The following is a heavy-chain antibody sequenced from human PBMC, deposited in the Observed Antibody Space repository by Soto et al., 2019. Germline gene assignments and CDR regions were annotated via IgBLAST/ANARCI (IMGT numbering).Heavy chain of an antibody. V-gene: IGHV4-34*01. Sequence: QVQLQQWGAGLLKPSETLSLTCAVYGGSFSGYYWSWIRQPPGKGLEWIGEINHSGSTNYNPSLKSRVTISVDTSKKHFSLKLSSVTAAVTAVYYCARALRYFDWLLSRGWFDPWGQGTLVTVSS. CDR1: GGSFSGYY. J-gene: IGHJ5*02. CDR2: INHSGST. CDR3: ARALRYFDWLLSRGWFDP. D-gene: IGHD3-9*01.